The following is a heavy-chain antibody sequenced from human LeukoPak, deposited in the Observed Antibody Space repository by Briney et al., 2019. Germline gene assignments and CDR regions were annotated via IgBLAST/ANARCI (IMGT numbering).Heavy chain of an antibody. J-gene: IGHJ4*02. Sequence: GASVKVSCKASGYSFTRYGISWVRQAPGQGLEWMGWISGSNGNTNYAQKFQGRVTMTTDTSTDTAYMDLRNLRFDDTAVYFCARSGRGTYYYFDLWGQGTLVTVSS. CDR3: ARSGRGTYYYFDL. CDR2: ISGSNGNT. V-gene: IGHV1-18*01. CDR1: GYSFTRYG. D-gene: IGHD1-26*01.